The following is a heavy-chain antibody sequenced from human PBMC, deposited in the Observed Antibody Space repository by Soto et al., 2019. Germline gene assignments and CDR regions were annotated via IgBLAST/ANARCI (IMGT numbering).Heavy chain of an antibody. CDR2: IIPIFGTA. D-gene: IGHD3-10*01. CDR3: ARSITMARGVTHYYFYGMDV. Sequence: QVQLVQSGAEVKKPGSSVKVSCKASGGTFSSYAISWVRQAPGQGLEWMGGIIPIFGTANYAQKFQGRVTITADESTSTAYMELSSLRSEDTAVYYCARSITMARGVTHYYFYGMDVWGQGTTVTVSS. V-gene: IGHV1-69*01. J-gene: IGHJ6*02. CDR1: GGTFSSYA.